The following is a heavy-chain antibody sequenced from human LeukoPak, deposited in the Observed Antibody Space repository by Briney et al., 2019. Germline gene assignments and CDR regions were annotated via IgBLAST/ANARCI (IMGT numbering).Heavy chain of an antibody. CDR3: ARGSATGLAY. V-gene: IGHV4-34*01. CDR2: ITHSGRT. J-gene: IGHJ4*02. D-gene: IGHD1-1*01. CDR1: GGSFSGYY. Sequence: TETLSLTCAVYGGSFSGYYWTWIRQPPGKGLEWIGEITHSGRTKYNPSLKSRVTISVDTSKNQFSLKLSSVTAADTAVYYCARGSATGLAYWGQGTLVTVSS.